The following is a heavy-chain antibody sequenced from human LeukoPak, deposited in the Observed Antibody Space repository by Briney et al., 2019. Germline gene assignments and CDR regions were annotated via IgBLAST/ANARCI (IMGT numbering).Heavy chain of an antibody. D-gene: IGHD2-2*02. V-gene: IGHV3-30-3*01. CDR3: ARLPGYCSSNSCYKMTIPFDY. Sequence: GSLRLSCSASGFTFSSYSMHWARQAPGKGLEWVAVISYDGNNKYDADSVKGRFTISRDNSKNTLYLQMNSLRAEDTAVYYCARLPGYCSSNSCYKMTIPFDYWGQGTLVTVSS. CDR1: GFTFSSYS. J-gene: IGHJ4*01. CDR2: ISYDGNNK.